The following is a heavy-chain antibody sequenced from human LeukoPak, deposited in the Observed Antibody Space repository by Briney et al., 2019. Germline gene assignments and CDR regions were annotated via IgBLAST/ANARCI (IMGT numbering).Heavy chain of an antibody. V-gene: IGHV1-18*01. CDR1: GYTFTSYG. Sequence: ASVKVSCKASGYTFTSYGISWVRQAPGQGLEWMGWISAYNGNTNYAQKLQGRVTMTTDTSTCTAYMELRSLRSDDTAVYYCARDAPHPYGDYSNWFDPWGQGTLVTVSS. CDR3: ARDAPHPYGDYSNWFDP. J-gene: IGHJ5*02. CDR2: ISAYNGNT. D-gene: IGHD4-17*01.